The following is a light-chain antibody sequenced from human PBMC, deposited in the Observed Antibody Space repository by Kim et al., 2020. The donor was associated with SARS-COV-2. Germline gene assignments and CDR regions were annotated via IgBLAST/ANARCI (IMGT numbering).Light chain of an antibody. V-gene: IGLV6-57*03. Sequence: KTVTISCTRSSGSIAGNDVQWYQPRPGSAPTTVIYEDNQRPSGVPDRFSGSIDSSSNSASLTISGLKTEDEADYYCQSYDSSIVVFGGGTQLTVL. CDR3: QSYDSSIVV. J-gene: IGLJ2*01. CDR1: SGSIAGND. CDR2: EDN.